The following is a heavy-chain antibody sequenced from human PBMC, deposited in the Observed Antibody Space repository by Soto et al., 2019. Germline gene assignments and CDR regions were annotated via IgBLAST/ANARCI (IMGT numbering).Heavy chain of an antibody. D-gene: IGHD3-10*01. CDR2: IYHSGST. J-gene: IGHJ3*02. Sequence: QVQLQESGPGLVKPSGTLSLTCAVSGDSISRSYWWSWVRQLPGKGLECIGEIYHSGSTIYNPSLQSRVTLSVDKSKNEFSLKMSSVTDADTAVYYCTLKFGQLLADAFDIWCQGTMVTVSS. V-gene: IGHV4-4*02. CDR3: TLKFGQLLADAFDI. CDR1: GDSISRSYW.